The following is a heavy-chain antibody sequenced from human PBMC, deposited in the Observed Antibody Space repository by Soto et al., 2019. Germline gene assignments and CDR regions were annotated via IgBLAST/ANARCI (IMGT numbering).Heavy chain of an antibody. CDR3: AKDPSTGHADL. CDR1: TDYA. CDR2: ISPTGNT. D-gene: IGHD3-9*01. V-gene: IGHV3-23*01. Sequence: LRLSSTALTDYAMSWVRRGPGKGLEWISTISPTGNTHYADSVEGRFTISRDDSKNTFYLQMNNLRADDTGVYYCAKDPSTGHADLWGQGTLVTVSS. J-gene: IGHJ5*02.